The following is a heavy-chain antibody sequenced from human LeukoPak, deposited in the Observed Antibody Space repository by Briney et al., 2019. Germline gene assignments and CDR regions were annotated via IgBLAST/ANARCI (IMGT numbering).Heavy chain of an antibody. J-gene: IGHJ4*02. CDR2: ISAYNSNT. CDR1: GYTFTNYN. CDR3: ARDGYFDS. Sequence: ASVKVSCRASGYTFTNYNIAWVRQAPGQGLEWVGWISAYNSNTKYAQKLQGRVTMTTDTSRSTAYMELRSLRFDDTAIYYCARDGYFDSWGQGTLVTVSS. V-gene: IGHV1-18*01.